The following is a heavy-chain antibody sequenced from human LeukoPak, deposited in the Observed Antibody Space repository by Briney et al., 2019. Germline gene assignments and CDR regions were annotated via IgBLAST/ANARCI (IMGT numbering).Heavy chain of an antibody. D-gene: IGHD1-26*01. CDR2: IYTSGST. J-gene: IGHJ4*02. CDR3: ARDGSYPFDY. CDR1: GGSISSYY. Sequence: SETLSLTCTVSGGSISSYYWSWIRQPAGKGLEWMGRIYTSGSTNYNPSLTSRVTISVDKSKNQFSLKLSSVTAADTAVYYCARDGSYPFDYWGQGTLVTVSS. V-gene: IGHV4-4*07.